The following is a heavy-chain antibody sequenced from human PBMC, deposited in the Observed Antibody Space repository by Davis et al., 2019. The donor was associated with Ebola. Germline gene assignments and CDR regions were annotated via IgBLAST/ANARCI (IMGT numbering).Heavy chain of an antibody. CDR1: GFTFSSYA. CDR2: ISYDGSNK. CDR3: ARDPSVLTGQWGPFDY. J-gene: IGHJ4*02. V-gene: IGHV3-30-3*01. Sequence: PGGSLRLSCAASGFTFSSYAMHWVRQAPGKGLEWVAVISYDGSNKYYADSVKGRFTISRDNSKNTLYLQMNSLRAEDTAVYYCARDPSVLTGQWGPFDYWGQGTLVTVSS. D-gene: IGHD3-9*01.